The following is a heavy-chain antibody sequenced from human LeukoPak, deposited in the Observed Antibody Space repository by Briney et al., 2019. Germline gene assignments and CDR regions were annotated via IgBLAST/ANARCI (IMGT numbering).Heavy chain of an antibody. CDR2: ISYDESKK. D-gene: IGHD2-8*01. CDR1: GFTFSDYV. Sequence: GGSLRLSCAASGFTFSDYVMNWVRQAPGKGLEWVAVISYDESKKYCADSVKGRFTISRDNSKNTLYLQMNSLGAEDTAVYYCAKERCTNAVCYFGSGMDVWGQGTTVTVSS. V-gene: IGHV3-30-3*01. J-gene: IGHJ6*02. CDR3: AKERCTNAVCYFGSGMDV.